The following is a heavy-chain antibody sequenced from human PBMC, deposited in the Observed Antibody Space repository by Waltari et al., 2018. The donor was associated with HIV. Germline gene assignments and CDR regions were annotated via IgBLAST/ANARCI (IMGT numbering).Heavy chain of an antibody. CDR1: AYTFTAYY. CDR2: ININSGGT. CDR3: TRAQSHVHGLDV. Sequence: QVQLVQSGAELKKSGASVKVSCKPSAYTFTAYYIHWVRQAPGQGLEWMGWININSGGTNFSQKFRGRVTLTRDTSISTAYMQLSSLGSDDTAIYYCTRAQSHVHGLDVWGQGTTVTVSS. V-gene: IGHV1-2*02. J-gene: IGHJ6*02.